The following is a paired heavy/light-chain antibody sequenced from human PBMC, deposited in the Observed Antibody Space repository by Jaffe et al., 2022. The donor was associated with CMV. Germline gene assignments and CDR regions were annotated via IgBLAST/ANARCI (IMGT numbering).Light chain of an antibody. V-gene: IGKV1-27*01. J-gene: IGKJ4*01. CDR3: HKYDSAPLT. CDR1: QGISNS. Sequence: DIQMTQSPSSLSASVGDRVTITCRASQGISNSLAWYQQKPGKVPKLLIYAASTLESGVPSRFSGSGSGTEFTLTISGLQPEDVAIYYCHKYDSAPLTFGGGTKVGIK. CDR2: AAS.
Heavy chain of an antibody. J-gene: IGHJ4*02. CDR3: ARRYYGTSGYPLDY. Sequence: EVQLVESGGGLVKPGGSLRLSCAASGFTFSNFTMNWVRQAPGKGLEWVSSISSGSGYIYYADSVKGRFTTSRDNARNSLYLQMNSLRAEDTAVYYCARRYYGTSGYPLDYWGQGTLVTVSS. CDR2: ISSGSGYI. CDR1: GFTFSNFT. D-gene: IGHD3-22*01. V-gene: IGHV3-21*01.